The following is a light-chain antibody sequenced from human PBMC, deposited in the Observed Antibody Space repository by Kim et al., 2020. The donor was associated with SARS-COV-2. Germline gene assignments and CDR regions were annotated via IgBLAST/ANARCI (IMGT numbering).Light chain of an antibody. J-gene: IGLJ1*01. V-gene: IGLV2-18*02. CDR1: SSDVGSYKR. Sequence: GQSATISCTGTSSDVGSYKRVSWYQQPPGTAPTLMIYEVSNRPSGVPDRFSGSKSGNTASLTISGLQAEDEADYYCYSYTSSNTYVFGTGTKVTVL. CDR2: EVS. CDR3: YSYTSSNTYV.